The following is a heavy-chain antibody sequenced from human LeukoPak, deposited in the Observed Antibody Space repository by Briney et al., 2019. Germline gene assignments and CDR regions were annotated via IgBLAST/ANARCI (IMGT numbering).Heavy chain of an antibody. V-gene: IGHV1-8*01. J-gene: IGHJ5*02. CDR2: MKPKSGET. D-gene: IGHD4-23*01. CDR3: ARDYGGNSGWFDP. CDR1: VYTLTNYD. Sequence: APVKVSCTPSVYTLTNYDINWVRQATGHGLEWMGWMKPKSGETGYAQKFQGRATMTRDTSINTAYMELRSLTSEDTAVYYCARDYGGNSGWFDPWGQGTLVTVSS.